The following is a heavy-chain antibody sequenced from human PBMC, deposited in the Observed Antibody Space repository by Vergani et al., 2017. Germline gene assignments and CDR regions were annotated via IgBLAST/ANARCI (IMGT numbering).Heavy chain of an antibody. CDR1: GGSISSYY. V-gene: IGHV4-59*01. CDR3: ARTTRYFDY. CDR2: IYYSGST. Sequence: QVQLQESGPGLVKLSETLSLTCTVSGGSISSYYWSWIRQPPGKGLEWIGYIYYSGSTNYNPSLKSRVTISVDTSKNQFSLKLSSVTAADTAVYYCARTTRYFDYWGQGTLVTVSS. J-gene: IGHJ4*02. D-gene: IGHD1-26*01.